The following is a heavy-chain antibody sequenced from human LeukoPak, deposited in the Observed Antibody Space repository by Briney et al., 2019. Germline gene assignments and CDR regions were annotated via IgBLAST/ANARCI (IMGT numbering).Heavy chain of an antibody. CDR1: GFTFSSYS. D-gene: IGHD6-13*01. Sequence: PGGSLRLSCAASGFTFSSYSMNWVRQAPGKGLEWVSSISSSSSYIYYADSVKGRFTISRDNAKNSLYLQMNSLRAEDTAVYYCASIPGIAAVGIWFDPWGQGTLVIVSS. CDR2: ISSSSSYI. V-gene: IGHV3-21*01. CDR3: ASIPGIAAVGIWFDP. J-gene: IGHJ5*02.